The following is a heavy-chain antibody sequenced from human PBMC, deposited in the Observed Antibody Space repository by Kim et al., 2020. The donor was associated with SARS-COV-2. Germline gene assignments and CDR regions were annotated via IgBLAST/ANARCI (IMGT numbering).Heavy chain of an antibody. Sequence: SETLSLTCTVSGGSVSSGSYYWSWIRQPPGKGLEWIGYIYYSGSTNYNPSLKSRVTISVDTSKNQFSLKLSSVTAADTAVYYCARLGPPPAVAGTRWGQGTVVTVSS. CDR2: IYYSGST. V-gene: IGHV4-61*01. CDR1: GGSVSSGSYY. D-gene: IGHD6-19*01. J-gene: IGHJ4*02. CDR3: ARLGPPPAVAGTR.